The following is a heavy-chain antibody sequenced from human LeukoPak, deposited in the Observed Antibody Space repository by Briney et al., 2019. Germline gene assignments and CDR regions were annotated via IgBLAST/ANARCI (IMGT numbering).Heavy chain of an antibody. Sequence: ASLKVSCKASGYTFTSYDIDWVRQATGQGVEWMGWMNPNSGNTGYAQKFHGRVTMTRNTSISTAYMELSSLRSEDTAVYYCARGTLWFDPWSQGTLVTVSS. J-gene: IGHJ5*02. V-gene: IGHV1-8*01. CDR2: MNPNSGNT. CDR1: GYTFTSYD. CDR3: ARGTLWFDP.